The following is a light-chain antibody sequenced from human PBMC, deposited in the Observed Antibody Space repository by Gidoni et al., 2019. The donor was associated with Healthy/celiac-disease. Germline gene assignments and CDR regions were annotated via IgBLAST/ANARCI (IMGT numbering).Light chain of an antibody. Sequence: EIVMTQSPATLSVSPGERATLSCRASQSVSSNLAWYQQKPGQAPRLLLYGASTRATGIPARFSGSGSGTEFTLTISSLQSEDFAVYYCQQYNNWPRWTFXXXTKVEIK. J-gene: IGKJ1*01. CDR1: QSVSSN. CDR2: GAS. CDR3: QQYNNWPRWT. V-gene: IGKV3-15*01.